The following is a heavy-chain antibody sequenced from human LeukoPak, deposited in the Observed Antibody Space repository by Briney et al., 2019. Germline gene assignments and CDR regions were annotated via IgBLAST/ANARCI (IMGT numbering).Heavy chain of an antibody. J-gene: IGHJ3*02. CDR3: ARTNAFGN. CDR1: GGSLSGDY. V-gene: IGHV4-59*01. Sequence: PSETLSLTCTVSGGSLSGDYWNWIRQPPGKGLEWIGYIYYTGTTDYSPSLKSRVTISLDMSKNQFSLKLRSVTAADTAVYYCARTNAFGNRGQGTMVTASS. CDR2: IYYTGTT.